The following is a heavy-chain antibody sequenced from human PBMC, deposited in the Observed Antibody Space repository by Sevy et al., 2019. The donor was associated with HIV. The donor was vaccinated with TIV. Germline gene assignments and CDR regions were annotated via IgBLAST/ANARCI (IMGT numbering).Heavy chain of an antibody. D-gene: IGHD3-16*02. J-gene: IGHJ4*02. V-gene: IGHV3-23*01. CDR3: AKDRGGVWGSYRYLDY. CDR1: GFIFSSYA. Sequence: GGSLRLSCAASGFIFSSYAMSWVRQAPGKGLEWVSAISGSGGSTYYADSVKGRFTISRDNSKNTLYLQMNSLRAEDTAVYYCAKDRGGVWGSYRYLDYWGQGSLVTVSS. CDR2: ISGSGGST.